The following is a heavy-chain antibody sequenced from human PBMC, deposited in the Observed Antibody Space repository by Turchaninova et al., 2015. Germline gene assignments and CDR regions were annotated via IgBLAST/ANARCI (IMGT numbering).Heavy chain of an antibody. J-gene: IGHJ6*03. CDR1: GGSFSGYY. D-gene: IGHD3-10*01. Sequence: QVQLQQWCAGLFTPSATMSLTCSVSGGSFSGYYWSWSRQPPGKWREWIGEINHSGSTNYNPALKSRVTISVDTSKNQFSLKLSSVTAADTALYYCARSMVQGVIPYYYYYYMDVWGKGTTVTVSS. CDR2: INHSGST. CDR3: ARSMVQGVIPYYYYYYMDV. V-gene: IGHV4-34*01.